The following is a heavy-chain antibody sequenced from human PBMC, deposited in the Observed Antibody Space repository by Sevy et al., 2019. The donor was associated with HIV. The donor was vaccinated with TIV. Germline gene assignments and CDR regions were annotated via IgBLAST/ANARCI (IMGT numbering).Heavy chain of an antibody. D-gene: IGHD3-22*01. V-gene: IGHV4-34*01. CDR1: GVSFSDYF. CDR3: ARVGGYYDKGFDS. Sequence: SETVSLTCGVYGVSFSDYFWSWIRQPPGKGLEWIGEINQSGSTNYNPSLKSQVTISIDTSKKLYALNLSSVTAADTAVYYCARVGGYYDKGFDSWGQGSLVTVSS. CDR2: INQSGST. J-gene: IGHJ4*02.